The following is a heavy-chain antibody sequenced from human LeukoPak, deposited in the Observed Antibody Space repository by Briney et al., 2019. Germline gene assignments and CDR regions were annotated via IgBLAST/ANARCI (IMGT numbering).Heavy chain of an antibody. CDR1: GGSINSGDYY. CDR2: IYYSGST. CDR3: ARGAYSGSLTELDY. Sequence: SETLSLTCTVSGGSINSGDYYWNWIRQPPGKGLGGIGYIYYSGSTYYNPSLKSRLTISIDTSKNQFSLNLNSVSAADTAVYYCARGAYSGSLTELDYWGQGTLVTVSS. V-gene: IGHV4-30-4*01. J-gene: IGHJ4*02. D-gene: IGHD1-26*01.